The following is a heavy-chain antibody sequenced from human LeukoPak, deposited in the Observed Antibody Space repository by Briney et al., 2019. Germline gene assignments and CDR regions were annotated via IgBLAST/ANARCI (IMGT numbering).Heavy chain of an antibody. CDR2: INPNSGDT. J-gene: IGHJ4*02. Sequence: ASVKVSCKASGYTFTDYYMHWVRQAPGQGLEWKGWINPNSGDTNYAQKFQGRVTMTRDTSISTAYMELSRLRSDDTAMYYCARDRAFRTYTGRWAYWGQGTLVTVSS. CDR3: ARDRAFRTYTGRWAY. D-gene: IGHD3-16*01. V-gene: IGHV1-2*02. CDR1: GYTFTDYY.